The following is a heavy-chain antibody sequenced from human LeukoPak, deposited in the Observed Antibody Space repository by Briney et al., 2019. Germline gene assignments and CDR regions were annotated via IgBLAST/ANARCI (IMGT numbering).Heavy chain of an antibody. D-gene: IGHD3-22*01. V-gene: IGHV4-4*02. Sequence: SETLSLTCAVSGGSISSSNWWSWVRQPPGKGLEWIGEIYHSGSTNYNPSLKSRVTISVDKSKNQFSLKLSSVTAADTAVYYCARFRDDYDSSGTRSWGQGTLVTVSS. CDR1: GGSISSSNW. CDR3: ARFRDDYDSSGTRS. J-gene: IGHJ5*02. CDR2: IYHSGST.